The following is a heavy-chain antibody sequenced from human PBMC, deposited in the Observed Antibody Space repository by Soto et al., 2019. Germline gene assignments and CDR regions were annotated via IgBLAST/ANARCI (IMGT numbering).Heavy chain of an antibody. Sequence: EVQLVESGGGLVQPGGSLRLSCAASGFTFGSYPMHWVRQAPGKGLEYVSAISTNGDSTFYANSVKGRFTISRDNSKNTLYLQMGSLRAEDIGGYFCAREGMARPQLVIDYRGQGTLVTASS. V-gene: IGHV3-64*01. CDR1: GFTFGSYP. CDR2: ISTNGDST. CDR3: AREGMARPQLVIDY. D-gene: IGHD2-15*01. J-gene: IGHJ4*02.